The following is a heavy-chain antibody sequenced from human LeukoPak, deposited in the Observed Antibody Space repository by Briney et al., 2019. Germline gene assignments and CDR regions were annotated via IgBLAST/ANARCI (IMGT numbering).Heavy chain of an antibody. J-gene: IGHJ4*02. V-gene: IGHV1-46*01. CDR1: GYIFTNYF. Sequence: ASVKVSCRASGYIFTNYFIHWVRQAPGQGLEWMGIINPSGGSTNYAQKLQGRVTMTTDTSTSTAYMELRSLRSDDTAVYYCARIGGTWAAENWGQGTLVTVSS. CDR2: INPSGGST. CDR3: ARIGGTWAAEN. D-gene: IGHD6-13*01.